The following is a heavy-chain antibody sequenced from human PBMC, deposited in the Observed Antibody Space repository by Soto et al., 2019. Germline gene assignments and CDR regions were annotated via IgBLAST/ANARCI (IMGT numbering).Heavy chain of an antibody. Sequence: AASVKVSCKASGYTXTSYGISWVRXAPGQGLEWMGRIIPILGIANYAQKFQGRVTITADKSTSTAYMELSSLRSEDTAVYYCARESQQLDYWFDPWGQGTLVTVSS. CDR1: GYTXTSYG. J-gene: IGHJ5*02. D-gene: IGHD6-13*01. CDR2: IIPILGIA. CDR3: ARESQQLDYWFDP. V-gene: IGHV1-69*04.